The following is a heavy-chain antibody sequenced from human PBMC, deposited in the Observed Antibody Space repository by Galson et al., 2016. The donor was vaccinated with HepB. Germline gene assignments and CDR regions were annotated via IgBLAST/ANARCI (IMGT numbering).Heavy chain of an antibody. Sequence: SVKVSCKASPYSSTSYAINWVRQAPGQGLEWMGWISVYNGNTNYAQKLQDRVTMTTDTSTRTAYMELRSLRVDDTAIYYCGKGVGPTTCLDYWGQGTLVTVSS. CDR1: PYSSTSYA. J-gene: IGHJ4*02. V-gene: IGHV1-18*01. D-gene: IGHD1-26*01. CDR2: ISVYNGNT. CDR3: GKGVGPTTCLDY.